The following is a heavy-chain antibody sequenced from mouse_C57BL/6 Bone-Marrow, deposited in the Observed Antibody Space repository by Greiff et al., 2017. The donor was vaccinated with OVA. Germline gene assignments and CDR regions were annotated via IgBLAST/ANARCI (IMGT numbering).Heavy chain of an antibody. V-gene: IGHV7-1*01. Sequence: EVKLMESGGGLVQSGRSLRLSCAPSGFTFSDFYMEWVRQAPGKGLEWIAASRNKANDYTTEYSASVQGRFIVSRDTSQSILYLQMNALIAEDTASYYCARAPYYGSSYWYFDGWGTGTTVTVSS. CDR2: SRNKANDYTT. D-gene: IGHD1-1*01. J-gene: IGHJ1*03. CDR1: GFTFSDFY. CDR3: ARAPYYGSSYWYFDG.